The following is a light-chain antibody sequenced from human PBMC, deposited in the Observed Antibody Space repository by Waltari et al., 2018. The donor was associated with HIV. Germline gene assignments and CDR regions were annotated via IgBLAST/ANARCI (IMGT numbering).Light chain of an antibody. Sequence: QLVLTQSPSASASLGASVKLTCTLSSGHSNYAIAWHQQQPEQGPRYLMKLNSDGSHYKGDGIPERFSGSSSGAERYLTISSLQSEDEADYYCQTWGTGMVFGGGTKLTVL. J-gene: IGLJ3*02. CDR3: QTWGTGMV. V-gene: IGLV4-69*01. CDR2: LNSDGSH. CDR1: SGHSNYA.